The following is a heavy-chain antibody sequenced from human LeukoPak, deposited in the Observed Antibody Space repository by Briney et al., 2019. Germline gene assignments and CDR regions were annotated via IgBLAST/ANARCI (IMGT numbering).Heavy chain of an antibody. J-gene: IGHJ4*02. V-gene: IGHV3-30*02. CDR2: IRYDGSNK. CDR3: AKRKNGSSGKYFEY. D-gene: IGHD3-22*01. Sequence: GGSLRLSCAASGFTFSSYGMHWVRQARGKGLEWVAFIRYDGSNKYYADSVKGRFTISRDNSKNTLYLQMNSLRAEDTAVYYCAKRKNGSSGKYFEYWGQGTLVTVSS. CDR1: GFTFSSYG.